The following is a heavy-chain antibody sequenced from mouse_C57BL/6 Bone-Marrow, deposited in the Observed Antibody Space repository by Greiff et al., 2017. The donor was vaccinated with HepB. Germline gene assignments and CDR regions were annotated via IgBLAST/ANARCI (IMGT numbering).Heavy chain of an antibody. CDR2: ISSGGSYT. CDR1: GFTFSSYG. J-gene: IGHJ1*03. D-gene: IGHD2-3*01. V-gene: IGHV5-6*01. Sequence: EVKLMESGGDLVKPGGSLKLSCAASGFTFSSYGMSWVRQTPDKRLEWVATISSGGSYTYYPDSVKGRITISRDNAKNTLYLQMSSLKSEDTAMYYCARPRDGYYPYFDVWGTGNTVTVSS. CDR3: ARPRDGYYPYFDV.